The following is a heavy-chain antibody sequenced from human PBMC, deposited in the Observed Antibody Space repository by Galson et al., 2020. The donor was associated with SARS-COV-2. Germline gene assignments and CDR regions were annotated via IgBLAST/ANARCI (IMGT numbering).Heavy chain of an antibody. J-gene: IGHJ3*02. CDR1: GFPFSSHA. Sequence: GESLKISCAASGFPFSSHAMSWVRQAPGKGPEWVSANSDNGGSTYYADPVKGRFTISRDNSKNTLYLQMNSLRAEDTAVYYCAKDKISGGSYHYAFDIWGQGTMVTVSS. CDR3: AKDKISGGSYHYAFDI. V-gene: IGHV3-23*01. D-gene: IGHD2-15*01. CDR2: NSDNGGST.